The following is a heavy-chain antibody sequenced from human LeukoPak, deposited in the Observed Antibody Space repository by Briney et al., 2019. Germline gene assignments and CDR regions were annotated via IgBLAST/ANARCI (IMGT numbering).Heavy chain of an antibody. CDR3: ARARTWGYDSSGYYDY. J-gene: IGHJ4*02. Sequence: SETLSLTCTVSGGSVSSGSYYWGWIRQPPGKGLEWIGNIYYSGSTYYNPSLKSRVTMSVDTSKNQFSLKLSSVTAADTAVYYCARARTWGYDSSGYYDYWGQGTLVTVSS. CDR2: IYYSGST. CDR1: GGSVSSGSYY. D-gene: IGHD3-22*01. V-gene: IGHV4-39*07.